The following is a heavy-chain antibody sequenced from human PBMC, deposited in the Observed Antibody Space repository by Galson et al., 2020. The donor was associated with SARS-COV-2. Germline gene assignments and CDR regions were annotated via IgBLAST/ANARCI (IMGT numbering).Heavy chain of an antibody. Sequence: GGSLRLSCEASGFTFSSYSMNWVRQAPGKGLEWVSSISSRSSYIYYADSVKGRFTISRDNAKNSLYLQMNSLRAEDTAVYYCARDPHGNVVPAAPYYYYYMDVWGKGTTVTVSS. J-gene: IGHJ6*03. CDR2: ISSRSSYI. V-gene: IGHV3-21*01. CDR1: GFTFSSYS. D-gene: IGHD2-2*01. CDR3: ARDPHGNVVPAAPYYYYYMDV.